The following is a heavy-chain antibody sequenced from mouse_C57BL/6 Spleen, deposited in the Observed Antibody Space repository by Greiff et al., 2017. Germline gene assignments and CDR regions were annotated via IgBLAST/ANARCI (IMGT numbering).Heavy chain of an antibody. CDR3: ARVTVVRAMDY. CDR2: ISSGSSTI. J-gene: IGHJ4*01. Sequence: EVKLQESGGGLVKPGGSLKLSCAASGFTFSDYGMHWVRQAPEKGLEWVAYISSGSSTIYYADTVKGRFTISRDNAKNTLFLQMTSLRSEDTAMYYCARVTVVRAMDYWGQGTSVTVSS. CDR1: GFTFSDYG. D-gene: IGHD1-1*01. V-gene: IGHV5-17*01.